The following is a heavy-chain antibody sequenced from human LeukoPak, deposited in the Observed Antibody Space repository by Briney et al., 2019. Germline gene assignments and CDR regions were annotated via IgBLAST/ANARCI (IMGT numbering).Heavy chain of an antibody. J-gene: IGHJ4*02. D-gene: IGHD4-17*01. CDR3: AKDRVDYGDYVADY. CDR1: GFTFSGSA. V-gene: IGHV3-30*04. Sequence: PGRSLRLSCAASGFTFSGSAIHWVRQAPGKGLEWVAVISHDGSNKYYADSVKGRFTISRDNSKNTLYLQMNSLRAEDTAVYYCAKDRVDYGDYVADYWGQGTLVTVSS. CDR2: ISHDGSNK.